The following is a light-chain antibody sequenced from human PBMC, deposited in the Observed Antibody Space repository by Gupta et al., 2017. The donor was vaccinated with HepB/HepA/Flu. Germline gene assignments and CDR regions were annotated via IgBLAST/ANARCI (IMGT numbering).Light chain of an antibody. CDR2: AAS. CDR3: QQNDSNPPGT. Sequence: DIQMTQSPSSLSASVGDRVTITCRASQSISSYLNWYQQKPGKAPTLLIYAASSWQSGVPSRFSGSGSGTDFSLTIISRQPEDFATYYCQQNDSNPPGTFGRGTKVEIK. CDR1: QSISSY. V-gene: IGKV1-39*01. J-gene: IGKJ1*01.